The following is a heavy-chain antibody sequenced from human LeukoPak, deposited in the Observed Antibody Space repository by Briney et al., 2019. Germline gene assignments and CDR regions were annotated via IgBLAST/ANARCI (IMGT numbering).Heavy chain of an antibody. CDR2: IYHTGSS. J-gene: IGHJ4*02. Sequence: SETLSLTCTVSGGSISSGCYYWSWIRQPPGKGLEWIGFIYHTGSSNYNPSLKSRVTISVDTSKNQVSLNLRSVTAADTAVYYCARVNRDTSGYYHVYFDYWGQGTLVSVSS. CDR3: ARVNRDTSGYYHVYFDY. D-gene: IGHD3-22*01. CDR1: GGSISSGCYY. V-gene: IGHV4-61*01.